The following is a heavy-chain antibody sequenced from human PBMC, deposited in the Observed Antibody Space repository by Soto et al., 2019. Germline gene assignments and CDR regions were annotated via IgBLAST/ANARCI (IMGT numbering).Heavy chain of an antibody. CDR1: GYTPTNYD. J-gene: IGHJ4*02. CDR3: VRALSPRWTYSAFDN. Sequence: QVPLVQSGAEVKKPGASVTVSCKTSGYTPTNYDIGWVRQAPGQRLQWMGWISAYNGNTNSAQKLQGRLTMTRDTCTRTAYIKLRTLGSADTAVYRSVRALSPRWTYSAFDNSCQGTMVTVSS. CDR2: ISAYNGNT. V-gene: IGHV1-18*01. D-gene: IGHD2-15*01.